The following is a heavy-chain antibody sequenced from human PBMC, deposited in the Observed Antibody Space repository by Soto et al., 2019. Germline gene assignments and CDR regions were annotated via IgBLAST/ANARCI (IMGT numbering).Heavy chain of an antibody. CDR3: VSLQDRSGLLTFDY. Sequence: KPSETLSLTCAVYGGSFSGYYWTWIRQPPGKGLEWIGEISHSGSTNYNPSLKSRVTISLDTPKNQFSLKLSSVTAADTAVYYCVSLQDRSGLLTFDYWGQGTLVTVSS. CDR2: ISHSGST. D-gene: IGHD6-19*01. V-gene: IGHV4-34*01. J-gene: IGHJ4*02. CDR1: GGSFSGYY.